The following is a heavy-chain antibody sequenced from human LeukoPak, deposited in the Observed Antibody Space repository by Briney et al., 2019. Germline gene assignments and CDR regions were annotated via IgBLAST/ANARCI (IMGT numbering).Heavy chain of an antibody. D-gene: IGHD4-17*01. CDR1: GYTFTGYY. CDR2: INPNSGGT. Sequence: ASVKVSCKASGYTFTGYYMHWVRQAPGQGLEWMGWINPNSGGTNYAQKFQGRVTITADKSTSTAYMELSSLRSEDTAVYYCARPDYGDDDYGIDVWGQGTTVTVS. V-gene: IGHV1-2*02. CDR3: ARPDYGDDDYGIDV. J-gene: IGHJ6*02.